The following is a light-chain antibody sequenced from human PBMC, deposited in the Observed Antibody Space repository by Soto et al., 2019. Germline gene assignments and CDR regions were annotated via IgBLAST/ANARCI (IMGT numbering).Light chain of an antibody. Sequence: DIQMTQSPSSLSASVGDRVTITCRASQSVSAFLNWYRHKPGKAPELLIFSASSLQPGVPSRFSGRGSGTAFTLTITSLQPEDFATYYCPQTYSPPGTFGQGTKVEIK. CDR2: SAS. V-gene: IGKV1-39*01. CDR1: QSVSAF. J-gene: IGKJ1*01. CDR3: PQTYSPPGT.